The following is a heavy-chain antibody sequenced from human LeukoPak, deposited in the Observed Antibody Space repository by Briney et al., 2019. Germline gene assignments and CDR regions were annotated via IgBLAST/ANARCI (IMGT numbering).Heavy chain of an antibody. CDR3: AGGPGFRTFFGY. V-gene: IGHV3-11*04. D-gene: IGHD3-10*01. J-gene: IGHJ4*02. Sequence: GGSLRLSCAASGFTFSDYYMSWIRQAPGKGLEWVSYISSRGSAKYYADSVKGRFTISRDNSKNTLYLQMNSLRAEDTAVYYCAGGPGFRTFFGYWGQGTLVTVSS. CDR1: GFTFSDYY. CDR2: ISSRGSAK.